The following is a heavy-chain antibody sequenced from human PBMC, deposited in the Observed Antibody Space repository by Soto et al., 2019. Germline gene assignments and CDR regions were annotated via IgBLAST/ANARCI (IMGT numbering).Heavy chain of an antibody. CDR2: ISGSGGST. D-gene: IGHD3-3*01. V-gene: IGHV3-23*01. CDR1: GFTFSSYA. Sequence: GGSLRLSCAASGFTFSSYAMSWVRQAPGKGLEWVSAISGSGGSTYYADSVKGRFTISRGNSKNTLYLQMNSLRAEDTAVYYCAMWNYDFWSGYYTDYYYYYMDVWGKGTTVTVSS. CDR3: AMWNYDFWSGYYTDYYYYYMDV. J-gene: IGHJ6*03.